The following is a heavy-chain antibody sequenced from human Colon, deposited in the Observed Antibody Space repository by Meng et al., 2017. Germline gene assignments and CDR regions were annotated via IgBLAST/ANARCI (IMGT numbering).Heavy chain of an antibody. CDR1: GFYLSNSEVG. Sequence: QITLKESGPTLLKPTHTLTLTCTFSGFYLSNSEVGVGWIRQPPGKALEWLALIYWDDDKRYSPSLRGRLTITKDTSRDQVVLTMTDMAPDDTATYFCAHHTPVVAVTGTPYNWFDPWGQGTLVTVSS. CDR3: AHHTPVVAVTGTPYNWFDP. V-gene: IGHV2-5*02. CDR2: IYWDDDK. D-gene: IGHD6-19*01. J-gene: IGHJ5*02.